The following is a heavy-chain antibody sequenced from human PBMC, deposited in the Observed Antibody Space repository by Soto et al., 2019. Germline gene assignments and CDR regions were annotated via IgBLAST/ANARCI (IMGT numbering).Heavy chain of an antibody. J-gene: IGHJ4*02. CDR3: ARLTGTTIDY. Sequence: ETLSLTCTVSGGSISSSSYYWGWIRQPPGKGLEWIGSIYYSGSTYYNPSLKSRVTISVDTSKNQFSLKLSSVTAADTAVYYCARLTGTTIDYWGQGTLVTVS. CDR1: GGSISSSSYY. V-gene: IGHV4-39*01. CDR2: IYYSGST. D-gene: IGHD1-20*01.